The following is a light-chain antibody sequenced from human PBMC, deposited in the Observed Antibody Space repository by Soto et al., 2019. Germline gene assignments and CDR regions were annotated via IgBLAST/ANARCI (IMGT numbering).Light chain of an antibody. CDR2: GAS. CDR1: QSVSSSY. CDR3: QQYGSSPPLT. Sequence: EIVLTQSPGTLSLSPGERATLSCRASQSVSSSYLAWYQQKPGQAPRLLIYGASSRATGIPARFSGSGSGTDFTLTISRLESEDFAVYYCQQYGSSPPLTFGGGTKVEIK. J-gene: IGKJ4*01. V-gene: IGKV3-20*01.